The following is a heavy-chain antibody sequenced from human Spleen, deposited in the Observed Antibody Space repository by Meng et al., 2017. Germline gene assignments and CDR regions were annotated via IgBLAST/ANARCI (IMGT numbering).Heavy chain of an antibody. CDR3: ARGGVWSSGNFPYY. J-gene: IGHJ4*02. Sequence: ASVKVSCKPSGYPFTNYYIHWVRQARGQGLEWMGVINPNSGSTNYAQNFQGRVTMTRDTSTSTVYMDLSSLRSDDTAVYYCARGGVWSSGNFPYYWGQGTLVTVSS. D-gene: IGHD4-23*01. CDR2: INPNSGST. V-gene: IGHV1-46*01. CDR1: GYPFTNYY.